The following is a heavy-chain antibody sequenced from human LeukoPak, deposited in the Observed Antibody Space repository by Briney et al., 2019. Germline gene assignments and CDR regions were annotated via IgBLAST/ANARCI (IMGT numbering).Heavy chain of an antibody. Sequence: ASVKVSCTASGYTFTNYDINWVRQATGQGLEWMGWMNPKSGNTGCAQKLQGRVTMTRNNSISTAYMELSSLRSEDTAVYYCARFQYDSSGYDYWGQGTLVTVSS. CDR3: ARFQYDSSGYDY. CDR1: GYTFTNYD. J-gene: IGHJ4*02. D-gene: IGHD3-22*01. V-gene: IGHV1-8*01. CDR2: MNPKSGNT.